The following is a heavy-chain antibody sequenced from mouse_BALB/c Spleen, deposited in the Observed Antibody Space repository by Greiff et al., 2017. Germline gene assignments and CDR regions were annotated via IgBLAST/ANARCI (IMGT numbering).Heavy chain of an antibody. CDR3: TRSMEIYYGNYPFAY. D-gene: IGHD2-1*01. Sequence: VQLQESGAELVKPGASVKLSCKASGYTFTSYYMYWVKQRPGQGLEWIGEINPSNGGTNFNEKFKSKATLTVDKSSSTAYMQLSSLTSEDSAVYYCTRSMEIYYGNYPFAYWGQGTLVTVSA. V-gene: IGHV1S81*02. CDR2: INPSNGGT. CDR1: GYTFTSYY. J-gene: IGHJ3*01.